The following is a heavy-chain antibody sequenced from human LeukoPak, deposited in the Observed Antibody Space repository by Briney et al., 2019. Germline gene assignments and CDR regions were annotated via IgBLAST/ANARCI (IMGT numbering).Heavy chain of an antibody. CDR3: ARELVDPPNYFDY. D-gene: IGHD1-26*01. CDR2: IYYSGST. Sequence: SETLSLTCTVSGGSISSGGYYWSWLRQHPGKGLEWIGYIYYSGSTYYNPSLKSRVTISVDTSKNQFSLKLSSVTAADTAVYYCARELVDPPNYFDYWGQGTLVTVSS. J-gene: IGHJ4*02. CDR1: GGSISSGGYY. V-gene: IGHV4-31*03.